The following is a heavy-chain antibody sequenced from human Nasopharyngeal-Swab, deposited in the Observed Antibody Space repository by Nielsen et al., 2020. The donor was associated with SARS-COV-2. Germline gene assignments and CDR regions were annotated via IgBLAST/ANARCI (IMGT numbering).Heavy chain of an antibody. CDR3: ASYDYGDYVFYYYGMDV. Sequence: SVKVSCKASGYTFTGYYMHWVRQAPGQGLEWMGRINPNSGGTNYAQKFQGRVTMTRDTSISTAYMELSRLRSGDTAVYYCASYDYGDYVFYYYGMDVWGQGTTVTVSS. D-gene: IGHD4-17*01. V-gene: IGHV1-2*06. J-gene: IGHJ6*02. CDR1: GYTFTGYY. CDR2: INPNSGGT.